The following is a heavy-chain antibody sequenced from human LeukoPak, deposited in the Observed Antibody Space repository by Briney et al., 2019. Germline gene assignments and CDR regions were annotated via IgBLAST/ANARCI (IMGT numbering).Heavy chain of an antibody. J-gene: IGHJ4*02. CDR3: VRRYYEYNVYDRHFDF. CDR2: NSDDGSIT. V-gene: IGHV3-74*03. D-gene: IGHD5/OR15-5a*01. Sequence: GGSLRLFCAASGITFNCDWVHWVRPAPRKGLVLVSSNSDDGSITTYADSVQGRFTISRDNAKSTVFLQMNSLRVEDTAVYFCVRRYYEYNVYDRHFDFWGQGILVTVSS. CDR1: GITFNCDW.